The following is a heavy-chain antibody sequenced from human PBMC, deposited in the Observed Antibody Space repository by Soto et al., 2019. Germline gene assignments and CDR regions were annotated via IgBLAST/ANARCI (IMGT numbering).Heavy chain of an antibody. CDR2: MNPNSGNT. J-gene: IGHJ6*02. Sequence: ASVKVSCKASGYTFTSYDINWVRQATGQGLEWMGWMNPNSGNTGYAQKFQGRVTMTRNTSISTAYMELSSLRSEDTAVYYCARSGIAAAGTYYYYGMDVWGQGTTVTVSS. CDR1: GYTFTSYD. CDR3: ARSGIAAAGTYYYYGMDV. D-gene: IGHD6-13*01. V-gene: IGHV1-8*01.